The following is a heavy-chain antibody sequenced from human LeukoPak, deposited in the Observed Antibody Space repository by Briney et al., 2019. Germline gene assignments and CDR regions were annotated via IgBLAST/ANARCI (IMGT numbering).Heavy chain of an antibody. J-gene: IGHJ6*02. CDR2: ISYDGSNK. Sequence: GGSLRLSCAASGFTFSSYGMHWVRQAPGKGLEWVAVISYDGSNKYYADSVKGRFTISRDNSKNTLYLQMNSLRAEDTAVYYCAKAESPINRYNWNDIQRPYGMDVWGQGTTVTVSS. D-gene: IGHD1-20*01. CDR1: GFTFSSYG. CDR3: AKAESPINRYNWNDIQRPYGMDV. V-gene: IGHV3-30*18.